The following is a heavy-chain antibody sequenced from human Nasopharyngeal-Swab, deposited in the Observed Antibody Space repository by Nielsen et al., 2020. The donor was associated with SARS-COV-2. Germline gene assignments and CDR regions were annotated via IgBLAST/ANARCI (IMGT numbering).Heavy chain of an antibody. CDR3: AIPDPGSSWHKNYYYYGMDV. CDR2: INPSSGGT. V-gene: IGHV1-2*04. CDR1: GYTFTGYY. J-gene: IGHJ6*02. D-gene: IGHD6-13*01. Sequence: ASVKVSCKASGYTFTGYYMHWVRQAPGQGLEWMGWINPSSGGTNYAQKFQGWVTMTRDTSISTAYMELSRLRSDDTAVYYCAIPDPGSSWHKNYYYYGMDVWGQGTTVTVSS.